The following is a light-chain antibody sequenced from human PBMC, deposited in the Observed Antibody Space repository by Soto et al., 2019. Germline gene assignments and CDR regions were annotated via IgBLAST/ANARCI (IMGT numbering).Light chain of an antibody. J-gene: IGKJ2*01. CDR1: QSVSSSY. Sequence: EIVLTQSPGTLSLSPGERATLSCRASQSVSSSYLAWYQQKPGQAPRLLLYGASSRATGIPDRFSGSGSGTDFTLTISRLEPEDFAVYYCQQYGSSPLTFGQATKLEIK. CDR3: QQYGSSPLT. CDR2: GAS. V-gene: IGKV3-20*01.